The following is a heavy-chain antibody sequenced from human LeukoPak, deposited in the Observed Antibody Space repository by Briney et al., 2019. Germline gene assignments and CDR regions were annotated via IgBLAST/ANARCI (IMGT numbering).Heavy chain of an antibody. CDR3: AKDRAVGYCSSTSCYTGYFQH. Sequence: PGGSLRLSCAASGFTVSSKHMTWVRQAPGKGLEWVSVVYSGGTTYYADSVKGRFTISRDNSKNTLYLQMNSLRAEDTAVYYCAKDRAVGYCSSTSCYTGYFQHWGQGTLVTVSS. V-gene: IGHV3-53*01. D-gene: IGHD2-2*01. J-gene: IGHJ1*01. CDR2: VYSGGTT. CDR1: GFTVSSKH.